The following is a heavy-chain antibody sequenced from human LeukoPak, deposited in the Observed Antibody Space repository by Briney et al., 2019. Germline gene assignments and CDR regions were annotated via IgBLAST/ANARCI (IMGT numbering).Heavy chain of an antibody. CDR2: IYHSGST. CDR1: GGSMSYYC. J-gene: IGHJ4*02. V-gene: IGHV4-59*08. D-gene: IGHD5-24*01. Sequence: ASETLSLTCTVSGGSMSYYCWSWIRQPPGKGLEWIGYIYHSGSTNYNPSLKSRVTISVDRSKKLFSLSLSSMTAADTAVYYCARHESKDGYRGFDYWGQGTLVTVSS. CDR3: ARHESKDGYRGFDY.